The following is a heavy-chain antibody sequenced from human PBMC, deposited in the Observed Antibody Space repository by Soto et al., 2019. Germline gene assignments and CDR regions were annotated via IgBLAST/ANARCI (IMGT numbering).Heavy chain of an antibody. V-gene: IGHV4-59*08. Sequence: SETLCLTCTVSGGSISGYYWSWIRKTPGKGLEWIGYIYYSGSTNYNPSLKSRVTISVDTSKNQFSLKLSSVTAADTAVYYCARSPLLWFGELFPFFDYWGQGTLVTVSS. CDR2: IYYSGST. CDR1: GGSISGYY. D-gene: IGHD3-10*01. CDR3: ARSPLLWFGELFPFFDY. J-gene: IGHJ4*02.